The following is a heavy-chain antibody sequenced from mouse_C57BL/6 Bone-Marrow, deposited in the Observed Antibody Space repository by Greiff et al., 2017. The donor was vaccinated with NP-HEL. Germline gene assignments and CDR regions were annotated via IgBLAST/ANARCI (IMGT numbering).Heavy chain of an antibody. V-gene: IGHV1-15*01. CDR2: IDPETGGT. CDR1: GYTFTGYE. CDR3: TRTLLLPYYFDY. J-gene: IGHJ2*01. D-gene: IGHD1-1*01. Sequence: VQLQQSGAELVRPGASVTLSCKASGYTFTGYEMHWVKQTPVHGLEWIGAIDPETGGTAYTQKFKGKAILTADKSSSTADMELRSRTSEDSAVYYGTRTLLLPYYFDYGGQGTTLTVSS.